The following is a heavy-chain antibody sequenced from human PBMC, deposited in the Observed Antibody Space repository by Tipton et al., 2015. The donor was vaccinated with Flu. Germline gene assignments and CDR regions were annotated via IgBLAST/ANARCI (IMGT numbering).Heavy chain of an antibody. CDR1: GVTFTNYW. CDR3: ARAGWGGYNSRAS. D-gene: IGHD5-24*01. CDR2: IKEDGSQK. J-gene: IGHJ4*02. V-gene: IGHV3-7*01. Sequence: AVSGVTFTNYWMSWVRQAPGKGLEWVANIKEDGSQKYYVDSVRGRFTISRDNGKSLVYLQMDSLRVEDTATYYCARAGWGGYNSRASWGQGTQVIVSS.